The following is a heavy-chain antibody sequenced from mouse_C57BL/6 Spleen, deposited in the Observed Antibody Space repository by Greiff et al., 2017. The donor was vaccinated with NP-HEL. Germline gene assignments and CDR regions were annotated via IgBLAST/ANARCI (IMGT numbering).Heavy chain of an antibody. Sequence: QVQLQQPGAELVRPGSSVKLSCKASGYTFTSYWMHWVKQRPIQGLEWIGNIDPSDSETHYNQKFKDKATLTVDKSSSTAYMQLSSLTSEDSAVYYCARGTGTGWFAYWGQGTLVTVSA. V-gene: IGHV1-52*01. CDR1: GYTFTSYW. J-gene: IGHJ3*01. CDR2: IDPSDSET. D-gene: IGHD4-1*01. CDR3: ARGTGTGWFAY.